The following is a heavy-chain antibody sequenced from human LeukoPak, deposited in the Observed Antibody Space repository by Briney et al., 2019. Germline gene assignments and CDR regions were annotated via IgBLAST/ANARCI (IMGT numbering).Heavy chain of an antibody. Sequence: SVKVSCKASGGTFISYAISWVRQAPGQGLEWMGGIIPIFGTANYAQKFQGRVTITTDESTSTAYMELSSLRSEDTAVYYCARGAVVVPAADYYYYYMDVWGKGTTVTVSS. J-gene: IGHJ6*03. CDR2: IIPIFGTA. CDR3: ARGAVVVPAADYYYYYMDV. V-gene: IGHV1-69*05. D-gene: IGHD2-2*01. CDR1: GGTFISYA.